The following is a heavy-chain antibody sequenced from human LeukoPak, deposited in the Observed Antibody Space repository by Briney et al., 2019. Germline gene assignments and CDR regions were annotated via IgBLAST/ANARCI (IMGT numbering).Heavy chain of an antibody. V-gene: IGHV4-34*01. J-gene: IGHJ4*02. CDR1: GGSFSGYY. CDR3: ARGGPRYSSSWYGRGDY. Sequence: PSETLSLTCAVYGGSFSGYYWSWIRQPPGKGLEWIGEINHSGSTNYNPSLKSRVTISVDTSKNQFSLKLSSVTAADTAVYYCARGGPRYSSSWYGRGDYWGQGTLVTVSS. D-gene: IGHD6-13*01. CDR2: INHSGST.